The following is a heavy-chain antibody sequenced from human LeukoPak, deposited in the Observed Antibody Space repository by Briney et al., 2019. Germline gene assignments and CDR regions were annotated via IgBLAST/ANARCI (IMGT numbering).Heavy chain of an antibody. J-gene: IGHJ3*02. CDR2: ISGSGGST. Sequence: GGSLRLSCAASGFTFSSYGMSWVRQAPGKGLEWVSAISGSGGSTYYADSVKGRFTISRDNSKNTLYLQMNSLRAEDTAVYYCAKDVLHSSYGDYVQAFDIWGQGTMVTVSS. V-gene: IGHV3-23*01. D-gene: IGHD4-17*01. CDR1: GFTFSSYG. CDR3: AKDVLHSSYGDYVQAFDI.